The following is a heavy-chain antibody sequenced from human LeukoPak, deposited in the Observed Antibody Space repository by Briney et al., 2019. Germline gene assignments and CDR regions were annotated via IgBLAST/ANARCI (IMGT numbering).Heavy chain of an antibody. CDR1: GFTFDDHA. V-gene: IGHV3-43D*03. Sequence: GGSLRLSCAASGFTFDDHAMHWVRQAPGKGLEWVSLISWNGGTTYYADSVQGRFTISRDNSKNSLYLQLNSLRAEDTALYYCAKDTSSDGYDACDIWGQGTMVTVSS. CDR2: ISWNGGTT. J-gene: IGHJ3*02. CDR3: AKDTSSDGYDACDI. D-gene: IGHD6-19*01.